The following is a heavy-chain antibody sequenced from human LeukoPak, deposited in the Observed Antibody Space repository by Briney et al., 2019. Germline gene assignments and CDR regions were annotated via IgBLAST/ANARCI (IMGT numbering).Heavy chain of an antibody. V-gene: IGHV4-4*09. CDR2: ISASGDT. D-gene: IGHD5-12*01. CDR1: GDAISRYY. J-gene: IGHJ4*02. CDR3: ATLGLATTV. Sequence: SETLSLTCIVSGDAISRYYWSWIRQPPGEGLVWIGYISASGDTNYNPSLKSRVTLSIDTSKSQVSLRLNSVTAADTAVYYCATLGLATTVWGQGTLVTVSS.